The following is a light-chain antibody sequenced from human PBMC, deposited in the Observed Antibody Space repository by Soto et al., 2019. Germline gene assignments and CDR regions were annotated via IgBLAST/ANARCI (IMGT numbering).Light chain of an antibody. CDR3: QQYNSYAT. V-gene: IGKV1-5*03. CDR1: QSINSW. J-gene: IGKJ1*01. CDR2: AAS. Sequence: DIQMTQSPSTLSASVGDRVTITCRASQSINSWLAWYQQKPGKAPKLLIYAASTLESGVPSRFSGSGSGTEFNLTISNLQPEDFVTYYCQQYNSYATFGQGTKVDIK.